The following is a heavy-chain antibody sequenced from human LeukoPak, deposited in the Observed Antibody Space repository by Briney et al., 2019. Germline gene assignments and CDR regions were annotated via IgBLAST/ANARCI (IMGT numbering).Heavy chain of an antibody. V-gene: IGHV4-61*08. CDR1: GDSVSSAGYH. Sequence: PSETLSLTCSVSGDSVSSAGYHWSWIRQAPGKGLEWIGHSGSPSYNPSLKSRVMISIDTSKNQFSLKVSTVTAADTVVYYCTTYYVGEGGRGHWGPGTLVTVSS. CDR2: SGSP. D-gene: IGHD2-21*01. J-gene: IGHJ4*02. CDR3: TTYYVGEGGRGH.